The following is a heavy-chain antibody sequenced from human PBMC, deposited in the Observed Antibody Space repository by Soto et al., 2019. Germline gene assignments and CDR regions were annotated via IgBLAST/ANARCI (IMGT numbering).Heavy chain of an antibody. J-gene: IGHJ4*02. D-gene: IGHD3-10*01. V-gene: IGHV4-59*01. CDR1: GGSISSYY. CDR3: ARETSGSGYPDYFDY. CDR2: IYYSGST. Sequence: SETLSLTCTVSGGSISSYYWSWIRQPPGKGLEWIGYIYYSGSTNYNPSLKSRVTISVDTSKNQFSLKLSSVTAADTAVYYCARETSGSGYPDYFDYWGQGTLVTVSS.